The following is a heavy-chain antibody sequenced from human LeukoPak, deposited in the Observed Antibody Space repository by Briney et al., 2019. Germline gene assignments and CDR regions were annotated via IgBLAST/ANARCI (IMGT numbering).Heavy chain of an antibody. CDR3: ARDRSSPFDY. V-gene: IGHV4-30-4*08. J-gene: IGHJ4*01. D-gene: IGHD6-6*01. Sequence: SQTLSLTCTVSGGSISSGNYYWSWIRQPPGKGLEWIGYIYYSGSTYYNPSLKSRVTISVDTSKNHFSLKLTSVTAADTAVYYCARDRSSPFDYSGRGTLVSVSS. CDR1: GGSISSGNYY. CDR2: IYYSGST.